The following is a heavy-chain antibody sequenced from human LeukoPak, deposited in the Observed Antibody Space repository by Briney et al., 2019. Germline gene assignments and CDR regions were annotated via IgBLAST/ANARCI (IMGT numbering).Heavy chain of an antibody. CDR1: GFTFSSYA. CDR3: AKDEIYSSSWPEYFQH. J-gene: IGHJ1*01. CDR2: ISYDGSNK. Sequence: GGSLRLSCAASGFTFSSYAMHWVRQAPGKGLEWVAVISYDGSNKYYADSVKGRFTISRDNSENTLYLQMNSLRAEDTAVYYCAKDEIYSSSWPEYFQHWGQGTLVTVSS. V-gene: IGHV3-30*04. D-gene: IGHD6-13*01.